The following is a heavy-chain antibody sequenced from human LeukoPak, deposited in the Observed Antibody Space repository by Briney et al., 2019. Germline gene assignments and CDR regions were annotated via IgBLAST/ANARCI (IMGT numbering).Heavy chain of an antibody. D-gene: IGHD6-13*01. CDR3: ARSPGYSSTPASY. Sequence: GASVKASCKASGYTFTGYYMHWVRQAPGQGLEWMGWINPNSGGTNYAQKFQGRVTMTRDTSISTAYMELSRLRFDDTAVYYCARSPGYSSTPASYWGQGTLVTVSS. V-gene: IGHV1-2*02. J-gene: IGHJ4*02. CDR1: GYTFTGYY. CDR2: INPNSGGT.